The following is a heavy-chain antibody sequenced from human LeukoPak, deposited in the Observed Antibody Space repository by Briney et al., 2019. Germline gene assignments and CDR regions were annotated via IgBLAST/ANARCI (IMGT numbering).Heavy chain of an antibody. CDR1: GYTFTSYG. Sequence: ASVKVSCKASGYTFTSYGISWVRQAPGQGLEWMGWISAYNGNTNYEQKLQGRVTMTTDTSTSTAYMELRSLRSDDTAVYYCARSSAYYDILTGYSNYYMDVWGKGTTVTVSS. D-gene: IGHD3-9*01. V-gene: IGHV1-18*01. CDR2: ISAYNGNT. J-gene: IGHJ6*03. CDR3: ARSSAYYDILTGYSNYYMDV.